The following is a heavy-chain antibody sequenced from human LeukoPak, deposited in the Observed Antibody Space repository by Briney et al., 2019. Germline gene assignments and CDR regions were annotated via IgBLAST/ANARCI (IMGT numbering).Heavy chain of an antibody. Sequence: SETLSLTCTVSGGSISSYYWSWIRQPAGKGLEWIGRIYTSGSTNYNPSLKSRVTMSVDTSKNQFSLKLSSVTAADTAVYYCARRAPYYYDSSGYYGGGYYFDYWGQGTLVTVSS. V-gene: IGHV4-4*07. CDR3: ARRAPYYYDSSGYYGGGYYFDY. CDR1: GGSISSYY. D-gene: IGHD3-22*01. J-gene: IGHJ4*02. CDR2: IYTSGST.